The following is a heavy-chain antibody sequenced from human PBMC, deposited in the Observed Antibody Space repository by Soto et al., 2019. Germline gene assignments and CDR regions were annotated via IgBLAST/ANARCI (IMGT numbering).Heavy chain of an antibody. CDR3: ARNGELRYFDWSSGYGMDV. J-gene: IGHJ6*02. D-gene: IGHD3-9*01. V-gene: IGHV1-69*13. CDR2: IIPIFGRA. CDR1: GGTFSSYA. Sequence: ASVKVSCNASGGTFSSYAISWVRQAPGQGLEWMGGIIPIFGRANYAQKFQGRVTITADESTRTAYMELSSLRSEDTAVYYCARNGELRYFDWSSGYGMDVWGQGTTVTVSS.